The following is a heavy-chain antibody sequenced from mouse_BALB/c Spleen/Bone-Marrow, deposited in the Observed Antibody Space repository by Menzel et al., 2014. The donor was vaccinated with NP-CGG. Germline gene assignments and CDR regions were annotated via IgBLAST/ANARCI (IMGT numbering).Heavy chain of an antibody. CDR1: GYAFSSSW. J-gene: IGHJ2*01. V-gene: IGHV1-82*01. CDR2: IYPGDGDT. Sequence: VQLQQSGPELVKTGASVKISCKASGYAFSSSWMNWVKQRPGQGLDWIGRIYPGDGDTNYNGKFKGKGTLTADKSSSTAYMQLSSLTSVDSAVYFCARWYYGSSPNYWGQGTTLTVSS. D-gene: IGHD1-1*01. CDR3: ARWYYGSSPNY.